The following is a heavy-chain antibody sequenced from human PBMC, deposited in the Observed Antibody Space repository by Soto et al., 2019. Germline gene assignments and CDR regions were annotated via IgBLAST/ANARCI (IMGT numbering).Heavy chain of an antibody. CDR3: ERGIAAAGGAFDI. Sequence: GGSLRLSCAASGFTFSSYDMHWVRQATGKGLEWVSAIGTAGDTYYPGSVKGRFTISRENAKNSLYLQMNSLRAGDSAVYYCERGIAAAGGAFDIWGQGTMVTVSS. J-gene: IGHJ3*02. V-gene: IGHV3-13*01. CDR2: IGTAGDT. D-gene: IGHD6-13*01. CDR1: GFTFSSYD.